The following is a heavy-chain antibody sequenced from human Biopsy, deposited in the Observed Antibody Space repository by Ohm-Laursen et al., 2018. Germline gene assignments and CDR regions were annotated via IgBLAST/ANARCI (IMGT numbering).Heavy chain of an antibody. D-gene: IGHD2-8*01. Sequence: SLRLSCAASGFIFSTYTMNWVRQAPGEGLEWVSSISSRSSDIYYADSVKGRFTISRDNAKNSLFLHMNSLRAEDTAIYYCAREQLMVFAMDVWGQGTTVTVPS. J-gene: IGHJ6*02. V-gene: IGHV3-21*01. CDR1: GFIFSTYT. CDR3: AREQLMVFAMDV. CDR2: ISSRSSDI.